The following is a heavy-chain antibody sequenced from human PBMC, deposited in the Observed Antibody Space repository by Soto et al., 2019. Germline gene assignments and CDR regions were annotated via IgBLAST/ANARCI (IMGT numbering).Heavy chain of an antibody. J-gene: IGHJ4*02. CDR1: GYSFTSYA. V-gene: IGHV1-3*01. CDR3: ATVIGYYDWDD. CDR2: INAGNGNT. Sequence: QVQLVQSGAEVKKPGASVKVSCKASGYSFTSYAMHWVRQAPGQRLEWMGWINAGNGNTKYSQKFQGRVTITRDTSASTAYMELISLRSEDTAVYYCATVIGYYDWDDWGQGTLVTVSS. D-gene: IGHD3-22*01.